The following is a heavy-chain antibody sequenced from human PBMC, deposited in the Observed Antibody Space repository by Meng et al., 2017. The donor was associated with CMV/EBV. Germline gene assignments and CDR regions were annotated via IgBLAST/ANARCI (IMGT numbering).Heavy chain of an antibody. V-gene: IGHV3-9*01. D-gene: IGHD2-2*01. CDR2: ISWNSDSI. J-gene: IGHJ4*02. CDR3: AKVAVRWFPSSSTSKNPDY. CDR1: GITFDDYA. Sequence: GGSLRLSCAASGITFDDYAMHWVRQAPGKGLEWVSGISWNSDSIGYADSVRGRFTISRDNSKNTLYLQMNSLRAEDTAVYYCAKVAVRWFPSSSTSKNPDYWGQGTLVTVSS.